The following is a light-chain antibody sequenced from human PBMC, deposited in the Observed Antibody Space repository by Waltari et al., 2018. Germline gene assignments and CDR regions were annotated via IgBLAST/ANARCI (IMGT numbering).Light chain of an antibody. J-gene: IGKJ2*01. CDR1: QSISNN. CDR3: QQYYNWPQT. Sequence: EIVMTQSPATLSVSPGERATLSCRASQSISNNLAWYQQKPGLAPRLLVYGASTRATGIPARFSGSGSGTEFTLTISSLQSEDFAVYYCQQYYNWPQTFGQGTKLEIK. CDR2: GAS. V-gene: IGKV3-15*01.